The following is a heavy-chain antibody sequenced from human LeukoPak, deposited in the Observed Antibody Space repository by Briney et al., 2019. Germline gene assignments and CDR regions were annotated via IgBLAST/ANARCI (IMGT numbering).Heavy chain of an antibody. CDR2: INHSGST. Sequence: SETLSLTCAVYGGSFSGYYWSWIRQPPGKGLEWIGEINHSGSTNYNPSLKSRVTISVDTSKNQFSLKLSSVTAADTAVYYCARDLYSYGPRSFHHWGQGTLVTVSS. CDR1: GGSFSGYY. V-gene: IGHV4-34*01. J-gene: IGHJ1*01. D-gene: IGHD5-18*01. CDR3: ARDLYSYGPRSFHH.